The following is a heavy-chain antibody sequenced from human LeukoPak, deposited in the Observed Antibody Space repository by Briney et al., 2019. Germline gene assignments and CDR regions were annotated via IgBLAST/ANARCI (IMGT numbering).Heavy chain of an antibody. CDR1: GFTFSSYG. CDR3: AKDQDDSSGYYYSSSYFQH. V-gene: IGHV3-33*06. D-gene: IGHD3-22*01. J-gene: IGHJ1*01. CDR2: IWYDGSNK. Sequence: PGGSLRLSCAASGFTFSSYGMHWVRQAPGKGLEWVAVIWYDGSNKYYADSVKGRFTISRDNSKNTLYLQMNSLRAEDTAVYYCAKDQDDSSGYYYSSSYFQHWGQGTLVTLSS.